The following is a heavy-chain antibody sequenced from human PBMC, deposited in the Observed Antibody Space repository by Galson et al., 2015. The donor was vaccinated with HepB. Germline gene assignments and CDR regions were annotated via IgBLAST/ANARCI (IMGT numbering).Heavy chain of an antibody. CDR3: ARKGSWYSSGWYYYFDY. V-gene: IGHV1-3*01. D-gene: IGHD6-19*01. CDR1: GYTFTRYA. CDR2: INAGNGNT. J-gene: IGHJ4*02. Sequence: SVKVSCKASGYTFTRYAMHWVRQAPGQRLEWMGWINAGNGNTKYSQKFQGRVTITRDTSASTAYMELSSLRSEDTAVYYCARKGSWYSSGWYYYFDYWGQGTLVTVSS.